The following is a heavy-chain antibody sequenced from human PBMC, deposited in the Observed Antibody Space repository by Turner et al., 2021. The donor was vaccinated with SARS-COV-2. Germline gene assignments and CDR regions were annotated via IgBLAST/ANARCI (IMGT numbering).Heavy chain of an antibody. V-gene: IGHV4-39*01. CDR2: MYYSGST. CDR3: ARRSSRLGNWYFDL. J-gene: IGHJ2*01. CDR1: GGSISSSSYY. Sequence: QLQLQESGPGLVKPSETLSLTCTVSGGSISSSSYYWGWISQPPGKGLEWIGSMYYSGSTYYNPSLKSRVTISVDTSKNQFSMKLSSVTAADAAVYYCARRSSRLGNWYFDLWGRGTLVTVSS. D-gene: IGHD3-10*01.